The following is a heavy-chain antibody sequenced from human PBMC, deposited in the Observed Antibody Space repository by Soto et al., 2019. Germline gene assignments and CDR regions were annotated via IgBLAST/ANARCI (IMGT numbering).Heavy chain of an antibody. CDR2: IWYDGSNK. V-gene: IGHV3-33*01. Sequence: QVQLVESGGGVVQPGRSLRLSCAASGFTFSSYGMHWVRQAPGRGLEWGAVIWYDGSNKYYADSVKGRFTISRDNSKNTLYLQMNSLRAEDTAVYYCARDLPYCSGGSCYPDAFDIWGQGTMVTVSS. CDR1: GFTFSSYG. CDR3: ARDLPYCSGGSCYPDAFDI. D-gene: IGHD2-15*01. J-gene: IGHJ3*02.